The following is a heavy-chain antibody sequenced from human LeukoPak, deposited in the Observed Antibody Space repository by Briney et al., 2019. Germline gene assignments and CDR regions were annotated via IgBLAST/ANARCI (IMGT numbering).Heavy chain of an antibody. J-gene: IGHJ3*02. D-gene: IGHD1-26*01. CDR3: ARASIVGAGDAFDI. Sequence: ASVKVSFKASGYTFTSYYMHWLRQAPGQGLEWMGIINPSGGSTSYAQKFQGRVTMTRDMSTSTVYMELSSLRSEDTAVYYCARASIVGAGDAFDIWSQGTMVTVSS. V-gene: IGHV1-46*01. CDR2: INPSGGST. CDR1: GYTFTSYY.